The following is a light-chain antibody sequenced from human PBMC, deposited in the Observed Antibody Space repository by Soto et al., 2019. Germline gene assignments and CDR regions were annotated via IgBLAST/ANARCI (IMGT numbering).Light chain of an antibody. CDR1: QSVSSSY. V-gene: IGKV3-20*01. CDR2: GAS. J-gene: IGKJ2*01. Sequence: EIVLTQSPGTLSLSPGERATLSCRASQSVSSSYLAWYQQKPGQAPRLLIYGASSRATGIPDMFSGSGSGTDVTLTISRLEPEDFAVYYCQQYGSSPPYTFGQGTKLEIK. CDR3: QQYGSSPPYT.